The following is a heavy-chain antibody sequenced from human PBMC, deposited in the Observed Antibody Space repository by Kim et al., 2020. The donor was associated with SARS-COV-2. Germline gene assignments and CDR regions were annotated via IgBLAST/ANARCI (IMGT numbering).Heavy chain of an antibody. D-gene: IGHD5-12*01. V-gene: IGHV3-30*04. CDR2: ISYDGSNK. CDR3: ARDNWEMATIKDY. CDR1: GFTFSSYA. J-gene: IGHJ4*02. Sequence: GGSLRLSCAASGFTFSSYAMHWVRQAPGKGLEWVAVISYDGSNKYYADSVKGRFTISRDNSKNTLYLQMNSLRAEDTAVYYCARDNWEMATIKDYWGQGNLVTVSS.